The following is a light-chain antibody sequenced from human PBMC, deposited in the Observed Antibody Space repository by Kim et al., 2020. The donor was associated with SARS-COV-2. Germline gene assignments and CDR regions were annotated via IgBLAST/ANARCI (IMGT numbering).Light chain of an antibody. J-gene: IGKJ4*01. Sequence: SVAPGEGATLSCRASQSVSSNLAWYQQKPGQAPRLVIYGASTRATGIPARFSGSGSGTEFTLTISSLQSEDYAVYYCQQYNNWPLTFGGGTKVEI. CDR2: GAS. CDR1: QSVSSN. V-gene: IGKV3-15*01. CDR3: QQYNNWPLT.